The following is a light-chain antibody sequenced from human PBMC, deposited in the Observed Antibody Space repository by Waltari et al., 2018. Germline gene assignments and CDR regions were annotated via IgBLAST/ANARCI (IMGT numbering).Light chain of an antibody. CDR3: QHYNTYPPT. J-gene: IGKJ1*01. Sequence: DIQMTQSPSTLSASVGDRVTVTCRASQNINKWLAWYQQKPGKAPNPLIYDASTLQSGVPSRFSGSGFGTEFTLAISSLQPEDFATYFCQHYNTYPPTFGQGP. V-gene: IGKV1-5*01. CDR1: QNINKW. CDR2: DAS.